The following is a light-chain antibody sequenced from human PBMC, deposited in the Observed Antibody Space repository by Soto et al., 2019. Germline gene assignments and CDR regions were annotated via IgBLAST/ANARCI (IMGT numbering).Light chain of an antibody. Sequence: QSALTQPRSVSGSPGQSVTISCTGTSSDVGGYNYVSWYQQHPGKAPKLMIYDVSKRPSGVPDRFSGSKSDNTASLTISGLQAEDEADYYCCSYAGSYTIHDYVFGTGTKVTVL. J-gene: IGLJ1*01. V-gene: IGLV2-11*01. CDR2: DVS. CDR1: SSDVGGYNY. CDR3: CSYAGSYTIHDYV.